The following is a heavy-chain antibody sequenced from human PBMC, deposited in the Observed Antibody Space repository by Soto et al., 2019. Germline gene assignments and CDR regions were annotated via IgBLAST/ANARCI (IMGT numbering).Heavy chain of an antibody. CDR1: GDSVSSNSAA. J-gene: IGHJ5*02. D-gene: IGHD5-12*01. CDR2: TYYRSKWYN. V-gene: IGHV6-1*01. CDR3: AKGDNLGPKTGYAFDP. Sequence: SQTLSLTCAISGDSVSSNSAAWNWIRQSPSRGLEWLGRTYYRSKWYNDYAVSVKSRIIINPDTSNNQFSLQLNSVTPEDTAVYFCAKGDNLGPKTGYAFDPWGQGIMVTVS.